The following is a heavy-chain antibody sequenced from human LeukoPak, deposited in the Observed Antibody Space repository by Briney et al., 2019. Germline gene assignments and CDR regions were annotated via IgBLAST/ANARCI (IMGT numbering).Heavy chain of an antibody. J-gene: IGHJ4*02. CDR1: GGSISSSNW. V-gene: IGHV4-4*02. D-gene: IGHD3-22*01. CDR3: ARMYYYDSSGYYSFDY. CDR2: IYHSGST. Sequence: PSETLSLTCAVSGGSISSSNWRSWVRQPPGKGLEWIGEIYHSGSTNYNPSLKSRVTISVDKSKNQFSLKLSSVTAADTAVYYCARMYYYDSSGYYSFDYWGQGTLVTVSS.